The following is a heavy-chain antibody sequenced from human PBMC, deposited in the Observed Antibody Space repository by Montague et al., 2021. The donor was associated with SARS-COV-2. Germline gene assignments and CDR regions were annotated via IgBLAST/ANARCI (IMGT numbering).Heavy chain of an antibody. Sequence: CAISGDSVSSNSATWNWVRQSPSRGLEWLGRTYYRSKWYNDYAVSVRGRVTINPDTSKNQFSLQLNSVTPEDTAIYYRTSGREGNYNVMVVWGQGTTVTVSS. CDR1: GDSVSSNSAT. CDR2: TYYRSKWYN. D-gene: IGHD1-1*01. V-gene: IGHV6-1*01. CDR3: TSGREGNYNVMVV. J-gene: IGHJ6*02.